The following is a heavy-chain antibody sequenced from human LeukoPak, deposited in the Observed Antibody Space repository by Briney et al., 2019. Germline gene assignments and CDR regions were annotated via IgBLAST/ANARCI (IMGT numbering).Heavy chain of an antibody. Sequence: GASVKASCKASGGTFSSYAISWVRQAPGQGLEWMGGIIPIFGTANYAQKFQGRVTITADESTSTAYMELSSLRSEDTAVYYCASRGYSGYDFLDYYYGMDVWGKGTTVTVSS. D-gene: IGHD5-12*01. CDR1: GGTFSSYA. V-gene: IGHV1-69*13. CDR2: IIPIFGTA. J-gene: IGHJ6*04. CDR3: ASRGYSGYDFLDYYYGMDV.